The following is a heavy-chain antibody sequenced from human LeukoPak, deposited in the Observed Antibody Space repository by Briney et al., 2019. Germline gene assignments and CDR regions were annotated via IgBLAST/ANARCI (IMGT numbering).Heavy chain of an antibody. CDR3: ARDLPFLHSSSPYDY. J-gene: IGHJ4*02. CDR1: GYTFTSYG. V-gene: IGHV1-18*01. Sequence: GESLKVSCKASGYTFTSYGISWVRQAPGQGLEWMGWISAYNGNTNYAQKLQGRVTMTTATSTSTAYMELRSLRSDDTAVYYCARDLPFLHSSSPYDYWGQGTLVTVSS. D-gene: IGHD6-6*01. CDR2: ISAYNGNT.